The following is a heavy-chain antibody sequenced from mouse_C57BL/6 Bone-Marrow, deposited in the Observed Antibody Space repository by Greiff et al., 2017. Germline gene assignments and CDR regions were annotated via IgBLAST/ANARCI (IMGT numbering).Heavy chain of an antibody. CDR3: ANDMVTTRDWFAY. Sequence: EVKVVESGGGLVKPGGSLKLSCAASGFTFSSYAMSWVRQTPEKRLEWVATISDGGSYTYYPDNVKGRFTISRDNAKNNLYLQMSHLKSEDTAMYYCANDMVTTRDWFAYWGQGTLVTVSA. V-gene: IGHV5-4*03. CDR1: GFTFSSYA. D-gene: IGHD2-2*01. CDR2: ISDGGSYT. J-gene: IGHJ3*01.